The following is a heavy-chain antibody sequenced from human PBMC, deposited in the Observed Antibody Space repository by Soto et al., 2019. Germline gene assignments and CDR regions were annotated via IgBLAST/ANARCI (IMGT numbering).Heavy chain of an antibody. CDR1: GFTFSNQA. J-gene: IGHJ5*01. D-gene: IGHD3-10*01. V-gene: IGHV3-23*01. Sequence: VQWLESGGGLMQPGGSLRLSCEASGFTFSNQAMSWVRQTPGKGLEWVSGISTTGETTFYIDSVRGRFTISRDNLKSTVHLQMNDLRVDDTALYYCVKPMGYTGSVADPPPDSWGQGTLVTVSS. CDR2: ISTTGETT. CDR3: VKPMGYTGSVADPPPDS.